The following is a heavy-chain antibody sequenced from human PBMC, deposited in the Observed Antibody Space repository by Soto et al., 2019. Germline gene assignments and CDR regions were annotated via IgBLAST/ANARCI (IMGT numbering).Heavy chain of an antibody. V-gene: IGHV3-11*01. CDR1: GFTFSDYY. D-gene: IGHD7-27*01. J-gene: IGHJ4*02. CDR2: IRSSGSTI. CDR3: ARAPNWGFFDY. Sequence: QVQLVESGGGLVKPGWSLRRSCAASGFTFSDYYMSWIRQAPGKGLEWGANIRSSGSTIYYADSVKGRFTISRDNAKNSLYLQMNSLRAEDTDVYYCARAPNWGFFDYGGQGTLVTVSS.